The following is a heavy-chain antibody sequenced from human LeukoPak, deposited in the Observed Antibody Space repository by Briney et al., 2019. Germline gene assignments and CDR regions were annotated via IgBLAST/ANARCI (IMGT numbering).Heavy chain of an antibody. CDR2: ISGSGGNT. Sequence: GGSLRISCVGSGFTFGSYAMSWVRQAPGKGLEWVSGISGSGGNTYYSDSVKGRLTISRDNSRNTLYLRIYSLSAEDTAVYYCAKGNGYKNVGYFDSWGQGTLVTVS. V-gene: IGHV3-23*01. D-gene: IGHD5-24*01. CDR1: GFTFGSYA. J-gene: IGHJ4*02. CDR3: AKGNGYKNVGYFDS.